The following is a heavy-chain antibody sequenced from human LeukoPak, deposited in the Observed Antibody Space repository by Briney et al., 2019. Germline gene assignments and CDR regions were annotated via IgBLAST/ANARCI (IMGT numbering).Heavy chain of an antibody. CDR2: INPNSGGT. D-gene: IGHD5-18*01. CDR1: GYTFTSYG. CDR3: ARSDTAMADFDY. J-gene: IGHJ4*02. V-gene: IGHV1-2*06. Sequence: ASVKVSCKASGYTFTSYGISWVRQAPGQGLEWMGRINPNSGGTNYAQKFQGRVTMTRDTSISTAYMELSRLRSDDTAVYYCARSDTAMADFDYWGQGTLVTVSS.